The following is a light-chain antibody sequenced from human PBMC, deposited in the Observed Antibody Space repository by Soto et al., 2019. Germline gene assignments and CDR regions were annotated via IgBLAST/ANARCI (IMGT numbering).Light chain of an antibody. J-gene: IGKJ1*01. CDR2: HAS. Sequence: DSQMPQSPSTLSASIGDRVTITCRASQTINNWLAWYQQKPGKAPNLLIYHASNLETGVPSRFSGSAFGTEFTLTISSLQPDDFVTYYCQHYNSYPWTFGQGTKVDIK. CDR3: QHYNSYPWT. CDR1: QTINNW. V-gene: IGKV1-5*01.